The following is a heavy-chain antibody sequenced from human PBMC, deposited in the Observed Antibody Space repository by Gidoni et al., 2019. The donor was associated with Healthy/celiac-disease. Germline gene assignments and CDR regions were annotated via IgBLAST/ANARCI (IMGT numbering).Heavy chain of an antibody. CDR3: ARAARADLEWLLWNAFDI. CDR1: GFTVSSNY. D-gene: IGHD3-3*01. Sequence: EVQLVESGGGLVQPGGSLRLSCAASGFTVSSNYMRWVRQAPGKGLGWVSVIYSGGSTYYADSVKGRFTISRDNSKNTLYLQMNSLRAEDTAVYYCARAARADLEWLLWNAFDIWGQGTMVTVSS. CDR2: IYSGGST. J-gene: IGHJ3*02. V-gene: IGHV3-66*01.